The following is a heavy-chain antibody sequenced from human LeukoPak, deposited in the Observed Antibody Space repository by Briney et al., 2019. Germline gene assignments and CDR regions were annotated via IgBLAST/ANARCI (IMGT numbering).Heavy chain of an antibody. V-gene: IGHV4-30-4*01. CDR1: GDSISSGDYF. Sequence: SETMSLTCDVSGDSISSGDYFWSWIRQPPGNGLEWIGYIYHSGSAYYNPSFKSRVTVSVDTSKDQFSLVVSSVTAADTAVYYCARVVNVVTPSSDALDMRVQGTMVTVSS. CDR3: ARVVNVVTPSSDALDM. CDR2: IYHSGSA. J-gene: IGHJ3*02. D-gene: IGHD2-21*02.